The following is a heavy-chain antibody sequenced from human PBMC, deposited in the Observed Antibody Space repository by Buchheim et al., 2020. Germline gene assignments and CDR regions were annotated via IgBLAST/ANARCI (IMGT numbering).Heavy chain of an antibody. Sequence: QVQLQQWGAGLLKPSETLSLTCAVYGGSFSGYYWSWIRQPPGKGLEWIGEINHSGSTNYNPSLKSRVTISVDTSKNQFSLKLNSLTTADTAVYYCARGYCSSTSCDYYYGMDVWGQGTT. CDR3: ARGYCSSTSCDYYYGMDV. CDR2: INHSGST. J-gene: IGHJ6*02. D-gene: IGHD2-2*01. V-gene: IGHV4-34*01. CDR1: GGSFSGYY.